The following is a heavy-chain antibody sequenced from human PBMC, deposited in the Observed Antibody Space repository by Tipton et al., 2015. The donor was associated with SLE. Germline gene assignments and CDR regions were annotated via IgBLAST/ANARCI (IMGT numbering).Heavy chain of an antibody. CDR2: IYYSGGT. CDR1: GDSINSNY. J-gene: IGHJ3*02. CDR3: ARGSYGTDAFDI. D-gene: IGHD3-10*01. Sequence: TLSLTCTVSGDSINSNYWIWLRAPPRKGLEYIWYIYYSGGTNHNPSLNNRVTISVDRSNNKFSLKLSSVTSADTAVSYCARGSYGTDAFDIWGQGTMVTVSS. V-gene: IGHV4-59*01.